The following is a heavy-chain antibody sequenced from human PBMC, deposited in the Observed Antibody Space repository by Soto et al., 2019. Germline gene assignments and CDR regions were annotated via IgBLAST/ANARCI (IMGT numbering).Heavy chain of an antibody. CDR2: INPNSGGT. D-gene: IGHD3-3*01. V-gene: IGHV1-2*02. CDR1: GYTFTGYY. CDR3: AREGTGRERFWSGYYKDY. Sequence: VASVKVSCKASGYTFTGYYMHWVRQAPGQGLEWMGWINPNSGGTNYAQKFQGRVTMTRDTSISTAYMELSRLRSDDTAVYYCAREGTGRERFWSGYYKDYCGQGPLVTVSS. J-gene: IGHJ4*02.